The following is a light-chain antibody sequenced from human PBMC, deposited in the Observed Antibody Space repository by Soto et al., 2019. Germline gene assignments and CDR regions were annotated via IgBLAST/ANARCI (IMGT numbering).Light chain of an antibody. J-gene: IGKJ5*01. CDR1: QSVNSN. Sequence: EIVLTQSPASLSLSPGERATLSCRASQSVNSNLAWYQHKPGKAPRLLIYDASNRATGIPVRFSGSEFGTDFTLTVSSLEPEDFAVYYCQHGSDWPPFTFGQGTRLEIK. V-gene: IGKV3-11*01. CDR3: QHGSDWPPFT. CDR2: DAS.